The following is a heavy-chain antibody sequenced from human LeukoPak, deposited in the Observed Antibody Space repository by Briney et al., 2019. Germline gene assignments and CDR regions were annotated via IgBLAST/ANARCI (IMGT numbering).Heavy chain of an antibody. CDR1: GYTFTSYG. V-gene: IGHV1-18*04. J-gene: IGHJ4*02. CDR3: ARDRGIYCSGGGCFDY. Sequence: ASVKVSCKASGYTFTSYGISWVRQAPGQGLEWMGWISAYNGNTNYAQKLQGRVTMTTDTSTSTAYMELRSLRSDDTAVYYCARDRGIYCSGGGCFDYWGQGTLVTVSS. D-gene: IGHD2-15*01. CDR2: ISAYNGNT.